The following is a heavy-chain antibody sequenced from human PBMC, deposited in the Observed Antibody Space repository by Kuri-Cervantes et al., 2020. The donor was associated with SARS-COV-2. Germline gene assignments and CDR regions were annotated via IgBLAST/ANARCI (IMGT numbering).Heavy chain of an antibody. CDR3: AKVDTAMAYYYYGMDV. Sequence: SVKVSCKASGYTFTSYDINWVRQAPGQGLEWMGGIIPILGIANYAQKFQGRVTITADKSTSTAYMELSSLRAEDTAVYYCAKVDTAMAYYYYGMDVWGQGTTVTVSS. CDR1: GYTFTSYD. CDR2: IIPILGIA. V-gene: IGHV1-69*10. D-gene: IGHD5-18*01. J-gene: IGHJ6*02.